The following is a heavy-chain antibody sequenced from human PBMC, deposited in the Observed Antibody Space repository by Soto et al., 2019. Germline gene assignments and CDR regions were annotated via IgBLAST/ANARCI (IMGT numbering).Heavy chain of an antibody. D-gene: IGHD6-13*01. Sequence: GGSLRLSCAASGFTFSSYAMSWIRQTPGKWLEWVSLFSGSGGDTYYADSVKGRLTISRDNSKNTLYLQMNSLGAEDTAVYYCAGGRNSGWYTYWGQGXLVTVYS. V-gene: IGHV3-23*01. J-gene: IGHJ4*02. CDR1: GFTFSSYA. CDR2: FSGSGGDT. CDR3: AGGRNSGWYTY.